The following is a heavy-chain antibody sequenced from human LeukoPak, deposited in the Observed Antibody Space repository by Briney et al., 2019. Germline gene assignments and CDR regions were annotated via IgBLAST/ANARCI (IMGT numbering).Heavy chain of an antibody. CDR2: IKQDGSEK. V-gene: IGHV3-7*01. D-gene: IGHD3-22*01. CDR1: GFTFSSYW. J-gene: IGHJ4*02. Sequence: GGSLRLSCAASGFTFSSYWMSWVRQAPGKGLEWVANIKQDGSEKYYVDSVKGRFTISRDNAKNSLYLQMNSLRAEDTAVYYFARVSIVVVIRPGDYGGQEPLVTVPS. CDR3: ARVSIVVVIRPGDY.